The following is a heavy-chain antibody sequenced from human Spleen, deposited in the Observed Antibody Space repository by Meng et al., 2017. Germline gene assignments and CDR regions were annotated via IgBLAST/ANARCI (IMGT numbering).Heavy chain of an antibody. D-gene: IGHD5-12*01. Sequence: GESLKISCAASGFTFSSSAMSWVRQAPGKGLEWVASISVSGAVTDYAESVKGRFTISRDNSRNTLYLHKDSLRAEDTAIYYCANPYTITSTSGIWGQGTMVTVSS. CDR3: ANPYTITSTSGI. V-gene: IGHV3-23*01. J-gene: IGHJ3*02. CDR1: GFTFSSSA. CDR2: ISVSGAVT.